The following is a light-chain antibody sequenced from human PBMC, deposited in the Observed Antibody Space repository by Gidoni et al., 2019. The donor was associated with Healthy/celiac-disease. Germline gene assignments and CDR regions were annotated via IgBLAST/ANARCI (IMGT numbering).Light chain of an antibody. CDR3: QSYDSSNVV. Sequence: NFILTQRHSVSESSGQTLTISCTRSSGSIASNYVQWYQQRPGHSPTTVIYEDKQRPSGVPERFSGSIDSSSNSASLTISGLKTEDEADYFCQSYDSSNVVFGGGTKLTVL. V-gene: IGLV6-57*01. CDR1: SGSIASNY. J-gene: IGLJ2*01. CDR2: EDK.